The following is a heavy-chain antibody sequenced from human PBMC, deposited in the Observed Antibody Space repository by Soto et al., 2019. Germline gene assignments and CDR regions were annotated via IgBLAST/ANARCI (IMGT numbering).Heavy chain of an antibody. V-gene: IGHV3-33*01. Sequence: GGSLRLSCAASGFTFSSYGMHWVRQAPGKGLEWVAVIWYDGSNKYYADSVKGRFTISRDNSKNTLYLQMNSLRAEDTAVYYCARGEDEFYDSSGYYYAAYYYYGMDVWGQGTTVTVS. D-gene: IGHD3-22*01. CDR1: GFTFSSYG. CDR3: ARGEDEFYDSSGYYYAAYYYYGMDV. J-gene: IGHJ6*02. CDR2: IWYDGSNK.